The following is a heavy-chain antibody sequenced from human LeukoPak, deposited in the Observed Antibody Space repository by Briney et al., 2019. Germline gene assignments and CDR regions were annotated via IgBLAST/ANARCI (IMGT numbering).Heavy chain of an antibody. D-gene: IGHD3-9*01. CDR2: ISSSSLYT. J-gene: IGHJ2*01. CDR3: AREAYDILTGYRSYWYFDL. CDR1: GFXFSDYY. V-gene: IGHV3-11*05. Sequence: GGSLRLSCAASGFXFSDYYISWIRQAPGKGLEWVSYISSSSLYTNYADSVKGRFTISRDNAKNSLYLQMNSLRAEDTAVYYCAREAYDILTGYRSYWYFDLWGRGTLVTVSS.